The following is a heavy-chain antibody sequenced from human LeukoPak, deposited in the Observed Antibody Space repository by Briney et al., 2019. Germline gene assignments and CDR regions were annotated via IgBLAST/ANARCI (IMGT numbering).Heavy chain of an antibody. D-gene: IGHD4-17*01. CDR2: IYYSGST. CDR1: GGSISSYY. V-gene: IGHV4-59*01. CDR3: ARSSLTTVVLYGMDV. Sequence: SETLSLTCTVSGGSISSYYWSWIRQPPGEGLEWIGYIYYSGSTNYNPSLKSRVTISVDTSKNQFSLKLSSVTAADTAVYYCARSSLTTVVLYGMDVWGQGTTVTVSS. J-gene: IGHJ6*02.